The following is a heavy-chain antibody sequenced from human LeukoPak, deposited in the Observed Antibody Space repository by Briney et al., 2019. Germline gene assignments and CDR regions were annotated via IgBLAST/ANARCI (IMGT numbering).Heavy chain of an antibody. J-gene: IGHJ3*01. D-gene: IGHD6-13*01. CDR1: GRPIRRYF. CDR3: ARDQEYSSSFDAFDF. Sequence: SETLSLTCTVSGRPIRRYFWRWIRQPPGKALEWIVYVYHCGSHNYSTSRKRRVTHSVDPSQNQFSLTLNSVSAADTAIYYCARDQEYSSSFDAFDFWGQGTIVTVSS. V-gene: IGHV4-59*01. CDR2: VYHCGSH.